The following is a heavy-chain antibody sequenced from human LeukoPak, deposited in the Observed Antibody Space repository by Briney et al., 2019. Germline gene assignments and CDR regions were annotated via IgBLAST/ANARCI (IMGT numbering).Heavy chain of an antibody. Sequence: ASVKVFCKASGYTFTSYGISWVRQAPGQGLEWMGWISAYNGNTNYAQKLQGRVTVTTDTSTSTAYMELRSLRSDDTAVYYCARDRCSSTSCYLPDAFDIWGQGTMVTVSS. CDR3: ARDRCSSTSCYLPDAFDI. D-gene: IGHD2-2*01. J-gene: IGHJ3*02. CDR2: ISAYNGNT. V-gene: IGHV1-18*01. CDR1: GYTFTSYG.